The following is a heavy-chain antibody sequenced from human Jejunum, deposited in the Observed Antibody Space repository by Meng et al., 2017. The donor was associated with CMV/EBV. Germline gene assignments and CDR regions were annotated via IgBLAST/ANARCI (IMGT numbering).Heavy chain of an antibody. CDR2: ISGSSTYI. J-gene: IGHJ5*02. V-gene: IGHV3-21*01. CDR3: ARAIDYGDPNWFDP. D-gene: IGHD4-17*01. Sequence: SGFTFTSYSINWVRQAPGKGLEWLSYISGSSTYIYHADSVKGRFTISRDNAKNSVYLQMNRLRAEDTAVYYCARAIDYGDPNWFDPWGQGTLVTVSS. CDR1: GFTFTSYS.